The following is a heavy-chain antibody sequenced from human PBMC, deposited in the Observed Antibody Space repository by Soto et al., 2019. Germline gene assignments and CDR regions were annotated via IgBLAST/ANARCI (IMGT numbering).Heavy chain of an antibody. CDR2: IIPIFGTT. V-gene: IGHV1-69*13. CDR3: ARTEYSSSQNYYYYGMDV. CDR1: GGTFSSYA. J-gene: IGHJ6*02. Sequence: SEKVSCKASGGTFSSYAISWVRQAPGQGLEWMGGIIPIFGTTNYAQKFQGRVTMTGDASTSTVYRELSSLKSEDTAVYYCARTEYSSSQNYYYYGMDVWGQGTTVTVSS. D-gene: IGHD6-6*01.